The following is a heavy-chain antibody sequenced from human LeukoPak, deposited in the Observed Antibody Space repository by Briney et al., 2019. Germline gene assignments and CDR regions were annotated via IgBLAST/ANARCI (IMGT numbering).Heavy chain of an antibody. CDR3: ARGPVVVIPFDI. V-gene: IGHV4-4*02. D-gene: IGHD3-22*01. CDR2: IYHSGST. J-gene: IGHJ3*02. CDR1: GGSISSSNW. Sequence: SGTLSLTCAVSGGSISSSNWWSWVRQPPGKGLEWIGEIYHSGSTNYNPSLKSRVTISVDTSKNQFSLKLSSVTAADTAVYYCARGPVVVIPFDIWGQGTMVTVSS.